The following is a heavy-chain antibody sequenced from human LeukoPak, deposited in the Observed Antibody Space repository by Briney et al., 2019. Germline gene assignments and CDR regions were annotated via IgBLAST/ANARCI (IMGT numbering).Heavy chain of an antibody. CDR1: GFTFSSYW. Sequence: GGSLRLSCAASGFTFSSYWMTWVRQAPGKGLEWVANIKQDGSEKYYVDSVKGRFTISRDNAKNSLYLQMNSLRAEDTAVYYCARDYGDHRVDYWGRGTLVTVSS. D-gene: IGHD4-17*01. CDR3: ARDYGDHRVDY. CDR2: IKQDGSEK. J-gene: IGHJ4*02. V-gene: IGHV3-7*01.